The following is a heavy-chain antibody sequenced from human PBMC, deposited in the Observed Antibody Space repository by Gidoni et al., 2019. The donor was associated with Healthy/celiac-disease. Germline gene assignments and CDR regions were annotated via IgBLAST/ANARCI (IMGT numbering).Heavy chain of an antibody. CDR3: ARGRAPAVVNWFDP. CDR2: INWNGGST. V-gene: IGHV3-20*01. D-gene: IGHD2-2*01. CDR1: GFTFDDYG. J-gene: IGHJ5*02. Sequence: EVQLVESGGGVVRPGGSLRLSCAASGFTFDDYGLSWVRQAPGKGLEWGSGINWNGGSTGYADSVKGRFTISRDNAKNSLYLQMNSLRAEDTALYHCARGRAPAVVNWFDPWGQGTLVTVSS.